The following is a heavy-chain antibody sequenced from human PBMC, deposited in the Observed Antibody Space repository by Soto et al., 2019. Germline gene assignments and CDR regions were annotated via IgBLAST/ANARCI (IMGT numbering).Heavy chain of an antibody. Sequence: GGSLRLSCAASGFTFSSYWMSWVRQAPGKGLEWVANIKQDGSEKYYVDSVKGRFTISRDNAKNSLYLQMNSLRAEDTAVYYCARVIVVVITNWFDPWGQGTLVTVSS. V-gene: IGHV3-7*01. J-gene: IGHJ5*02. D-gene: IGHD3-22*01. CDR1: GFTFSSYW. CDR2: IKQDGSEK. CDR3: ARVIVVVITNWFDP.